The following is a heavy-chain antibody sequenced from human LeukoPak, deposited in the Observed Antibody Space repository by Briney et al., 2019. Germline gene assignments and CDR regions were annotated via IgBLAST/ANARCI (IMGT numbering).Heavy chain of an antibody. J-gene: IGHJ3*02. CDR2: ISAYNGNT. CDR1: GYTFTSYG. D-gene: IGHD3-22*01. CDR3: ARERDYYDSSGYYVGAFDI. V-gene: IGHV1-18*01. Sequence: ASVKVSCKASGYTFTSYGISWVRQAPGQGHEWMGWISAYNGNTNYAQKLQGRVTMTTDTSTSTAYVELRSLRSDDTAVYYCARERDYYDSSGYYVGAFDIWGQGTMVTVSS.